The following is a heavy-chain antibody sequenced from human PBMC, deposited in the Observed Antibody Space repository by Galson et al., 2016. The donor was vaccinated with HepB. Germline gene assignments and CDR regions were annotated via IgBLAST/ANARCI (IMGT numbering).Heavy chain of an antibody. J-gene: IGHJ4*02. CDR2: VHPGDSNI. D-gene: IGHD3-22*01. Sequence: QSGAEVKKPGESLRISCKGSGYTFTSYWIGWLRQMPGKGLEWMGIVHPGDSNITYSPSFEGQVTISVDKSITTAYLQWSSLKASDTAMYYCARHPTKYYYASYPCDYWGQGTLVIVSS. V-gene: IGHV5-51*01. CDR1: GYTFTSYW. CDR3: ARHPTKYYYASYPCDY.